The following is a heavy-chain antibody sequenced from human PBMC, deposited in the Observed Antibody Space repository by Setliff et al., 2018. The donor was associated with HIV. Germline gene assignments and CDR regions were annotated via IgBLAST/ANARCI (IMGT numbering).Heavy chain of an antibody. CDR1: NGSISSNHYY. CDR3: ARRNMYYYDSRRGSFDY. J-gene: IGHJ4*02. V-gene: IGHV4-39*07. D-gene: IGHD3-22*01. Sequence: SETLSLTCTVSNGSISSNHYYWGWIRQPPGKGLEWIGSVYFSGSTIYNPSLKSRVTISIDTSKNQFSLNLTSVTAADTAVYYCARRNMYYYDSRRGSFDYWGQGTLVTVSS. CDR2: VYFSGST.